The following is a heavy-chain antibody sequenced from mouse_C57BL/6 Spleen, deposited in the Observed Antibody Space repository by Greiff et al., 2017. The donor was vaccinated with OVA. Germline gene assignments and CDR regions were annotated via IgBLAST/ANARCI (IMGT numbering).Heavy chain of an antibody. CDR1: GFTFSDYY. CDR3: ARDTNNGNVLDY. D-gene: IGHD2-1*01. V-gene: IGHV5-16*01. CDR2: INYDGSST. J-gene: IGHJ2*01. Sequence: EVQLVESEGGLVQPGSSMKLSCTASGFTFSDYYMAWVRQVPEKGLEWVANINYDGSSTYYLDSLKSRFSFSRDNAENILYLQMSSLKSEDTATYYGARDTNNGNVLDYWGQGTTLTVSS.